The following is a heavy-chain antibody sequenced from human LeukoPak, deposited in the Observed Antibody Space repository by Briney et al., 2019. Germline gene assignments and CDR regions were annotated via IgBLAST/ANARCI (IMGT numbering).Heavy chain of an antibody. Sequence: GGSLRLTCAASGFTFSSYSMNWVRQAPGKGPEWVSSISSSSGYIYYADSVEGRVTISRDNAKNSLYLQMNSLRAEDTAVYFCARDTKQLTSYYYYYGMDVWGQGTTVTVSS. V-gene: IGHV3-21*01. D-gene: IGHD6-13*01. CDR2: ISSSSGYI. J-gene: IGHJ6*02. CDR1: GFTFSSYS. CDR3: ARDTKQLTSYYYYYGMDV.